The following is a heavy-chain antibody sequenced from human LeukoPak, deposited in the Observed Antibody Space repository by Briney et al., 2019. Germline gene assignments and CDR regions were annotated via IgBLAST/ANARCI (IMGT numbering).Heavy chain of an antibody. V-gene: IGHV4-34*01. Sequence: SETLSLTCAVYGGSFSGYYWSWIRQPPGKGLKWIGEINHSGSTNYNPSLKSRVTISVDTSKNQFSLKLSSVTAADTAVYYCARSFEYSIYNWFDPWGQGTLVTVSS. CDR3: ARSFEYSIYNWFDP. CDR1: GGSFSGYY. CDR2: INHSGST. D-gene: IGHD6-6*01. J-gene: IGHJ5*02.